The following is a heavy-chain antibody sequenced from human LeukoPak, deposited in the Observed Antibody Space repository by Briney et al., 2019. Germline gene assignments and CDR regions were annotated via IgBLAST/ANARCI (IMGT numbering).Heavy chain of an antibody. CDR2: ISDSGGST. J-gene: IGHJ4*02. V-gene: IGHV3-23*01. CDR1: GFTFSSYA. CDR3: AKRKDPYYFDY. Sequence: GGSLRLSCAASGFTFSSYAMSWVRQAPGKGLEWVSAISDSGGSTYYADSVKGRFTISRDNSKNTLYLQMNSLRAEDTAVYSCAKRKDPYYFDYWGQGALVTVSS.